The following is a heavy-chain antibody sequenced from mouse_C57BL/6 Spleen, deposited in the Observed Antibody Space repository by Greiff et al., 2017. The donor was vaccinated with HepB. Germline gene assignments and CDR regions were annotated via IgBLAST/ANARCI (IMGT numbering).Heavy chain of an antibody. CDR3: AVITTVVARWYFDV. CDR2: ISYDGSN. Sequence: DVKLVESGPGLVKPSQSLSLTCSVTGYSITSGYYWNWIRQFPGNKLEWMGYISYDGSNNYNPSLKNRISITRDTSKNQFFLKLNSVTTEDTATYYCAVITTVVARWYFDVWGTGTTVTVSS. V-gene: IGHV3-6*01. J-gene: IGHJ1*03. D-gene: IGHD1-1*01. CDR1: GYSITSGYY.